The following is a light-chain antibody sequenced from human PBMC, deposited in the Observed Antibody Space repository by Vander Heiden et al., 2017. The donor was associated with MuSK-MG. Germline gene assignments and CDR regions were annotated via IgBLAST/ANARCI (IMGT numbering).Light chain of an antibody. CDR2: DVS. CDR1: SSDVGGYTY. V-gene: IGLV2-14*01. Sequence: QSALTQPASVSGSPGQSFTISCTGSSSDVGGYTYVSWYQQHTGKAPKVMIYDVSNRPSGVSNRFSGSKSGNTASLTISGLQAEDEADYYCSSYTSSSTVVFGGGTKLTVL. CDR3: SSYTSSSTVV. J-gene: IGLJ2*01.